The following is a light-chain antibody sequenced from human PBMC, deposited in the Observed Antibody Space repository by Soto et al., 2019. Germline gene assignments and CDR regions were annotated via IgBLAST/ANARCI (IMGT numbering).Light chain of an antibody. V-gene: IGLV1-51*01. Sequence: QSVLTQPPSVSAAPGQKVTISCSGSSSNIGGNSVSWYQQLPGTAPKLLIYDDNKRPSGIPDRFSGSKSGTSATLGITGFQTGDEADYYCGSWDSRLSAYVFGCGTKVTV. CDR3: GSWDSRLSAYV. CDR1: SSNIGGNS. J-gene: IGLJ1*01. CDR2: DDN.